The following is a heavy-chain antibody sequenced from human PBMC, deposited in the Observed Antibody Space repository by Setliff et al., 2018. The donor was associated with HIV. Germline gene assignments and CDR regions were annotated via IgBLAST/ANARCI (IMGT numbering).Heavy chain of an antibody. CDR1: GYTFTTYS. J-gene: IGHJ4*01. Sequence: VKVSCKASGYTFTTYSLHWVRQAPGQSLEWMGWINVGNGDTKYSQDLQGRITITRDTSANTAYMELSRLRSDDTAVYFCARGALLAVFDFDHWGHGTLVTVS. CDR2: INVGNGDT. CDR3: ARGALLAVFDFDH. D-gene: IGHD3-10*01. V-gene: IGHV1-3*01.